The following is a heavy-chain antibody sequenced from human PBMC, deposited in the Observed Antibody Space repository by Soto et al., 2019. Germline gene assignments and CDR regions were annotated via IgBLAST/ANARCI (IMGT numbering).Heavy chain of an antibody. Sequence: GASVKISCKASGGAFGSYAISWVRQAPGQGLEWMGGIIPIFGTANYAQKFQGRVTITADKSTSTAYMELSSLRSEDTAVYYCARGYCSGGSCYSYYYYGLDVWGQGTTVTVSS. CDR2: IIPIFGTA. CDR3: ARGYCSGGSCYSYYYYGLDV. V-gene: IGHV1-69*06. J-gene: IGHJ6*02. CDR1: GGAFGSYA. D-gene: IGHD2-15*01.